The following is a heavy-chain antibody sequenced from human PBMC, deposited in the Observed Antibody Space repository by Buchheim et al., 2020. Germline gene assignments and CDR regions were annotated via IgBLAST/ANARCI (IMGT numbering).Heavy chain of an antibody. CDR1: GFTFSSYS. CDR3: ARVYGSGSYIFFAVDV. CDR2: ISSSSSYI. J-gene: IGHJ6*02. V-gene: IGHV3-21*01. Sequence: EVQLVESGGGLVKPGGSLRLSCAVSGFTFSSYSMNWVRQAPGKGLEWVSSISSSSSYIYYADSVKGRFTISRENAKNSLYLQMNSLRAEDTAVYYCARVYGSGSYIFFAVDVWGQGTT. D-gene: IGHD3-10*01.